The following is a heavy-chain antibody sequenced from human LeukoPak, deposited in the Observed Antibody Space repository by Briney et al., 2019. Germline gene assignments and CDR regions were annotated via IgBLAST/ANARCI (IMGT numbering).Heavy chain of an antibody. V-gene: IGHV3-74*01. D-gene: IGHD6-19*01. J-gene: IGHJ4*02. Sequence: GGSLRLSCAASGFTFSTYWMHWVRQAPGKGLVWVSRINTDGSTTSYADSVKGRFTISRDNAKNTLYLQMNSLRAEETAVYYCARDLGVAALDNWGQGTLATVSS. CDR2: INTDGSTT. CDR3: ARDLGVAALDN. CDR1: GFTFSTYW.